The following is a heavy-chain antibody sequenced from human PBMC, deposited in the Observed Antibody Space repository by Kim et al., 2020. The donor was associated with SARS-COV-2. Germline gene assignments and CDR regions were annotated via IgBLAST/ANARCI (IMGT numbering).Heavy chain of an antibody. V-gene: IGHV3-21*01. J-gene: IGHJ6*02. CDR2: SYI. CDR3: ARGSSGLDV. D-gene: IGHD2-2*01. Sequence: SYIYYADSVKGRFTISRDNAKNSLYLQMNSLRAEDTAVYYCARGSSGLDVWGQGTTVTVAS.